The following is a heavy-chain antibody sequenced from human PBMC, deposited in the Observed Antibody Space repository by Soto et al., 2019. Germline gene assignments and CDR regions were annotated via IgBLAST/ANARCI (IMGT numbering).Heavy chain of an antibody. CDR2: INHSGST. D-gene: IGHD3-9*01. J-gene: IGHJ4*02. CDR3: ARGRSLRYFDWFQGPYFDY. V-gene: IGHV4-34*01. CDR1: GGSFSGYY. Sequence: PSETLSLTCAVYGGSFSGYYWSWIRQPPGKGLEWIGEINHSGSTNYNPSLKSRVTISVDTSKNQFSLKLSSVTAADTAVYYCARGRSLRYFDWFQGPYFDYWGQGTLVTV.